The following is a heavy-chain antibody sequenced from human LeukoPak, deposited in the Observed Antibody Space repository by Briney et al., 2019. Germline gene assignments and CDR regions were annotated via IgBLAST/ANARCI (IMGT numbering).Heavy chain of an antibody. V-gene: IGHV3-48*01. J-gene: IGHJ4*02. CDR2: ISSGSSLI. CDR1: GFNFKTSW. Sequence: GGSLRLSCAASGFNFKTSWMSWVRQAPGKGLEWVSYISSGSSLIHYADSVKGRFTISRDNAKNSLYLQMNNLRVEDTAVYYCAPTYYYESSGHQGGQGTLVTVSA. D-gene: IGHD3-22*01. CDR3: APTYYYESSGHQ.